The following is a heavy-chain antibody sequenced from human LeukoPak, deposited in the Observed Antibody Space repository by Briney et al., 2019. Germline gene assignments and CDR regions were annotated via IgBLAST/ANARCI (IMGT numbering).Heavy chain of an antibody. Sequence: GGSLRLSCAASGFTFSNAWMTWVRQAPGKGLEWVGRIKNKKDGGTTDYAAPVKGRFTISRDDSKSTLYLEMNSLKIADTAMYYCTTDVYIWGQGTLVTVSS. CDR2: IKNKKDGGTT. D-gene: IGHD2/OR15-2a*01. V-gene: IGHV3-15*01. J-gene: IGHJ4*02. CDR1: GFTFSNAW. CDR3: TTDVYI.